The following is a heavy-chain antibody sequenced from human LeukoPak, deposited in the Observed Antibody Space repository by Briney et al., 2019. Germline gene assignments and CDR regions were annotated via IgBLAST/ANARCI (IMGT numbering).Heavy chain of an antibody. CDR3: ARDPSSYYYGMDV. CDR1: GGSISSYY. V-gene: IGHV4-59*01. Sequence: PSETLSLTCTVSGGSISSYYWSWIRQPPGKGLEWIGYIHYSGSTNYNPSLKSRVTISVDTSKNQFSLKLSSVTAADTAVYFCARDPSSYYYGMDVWGQGTTVTASS. D-gene: IGHD6-6*01. J-gene: IGHJ6*02. CDR2: IHYSGST.